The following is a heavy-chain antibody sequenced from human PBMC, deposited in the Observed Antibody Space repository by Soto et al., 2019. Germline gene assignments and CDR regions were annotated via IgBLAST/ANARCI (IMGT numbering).Heavy chain of an antibody. CDR3: AKFFVETGSNSGWPWSFHY. V-gene: IGHV3-23*01. Sequence: EVQLLESGGGLVQPGRSLRLSCAASGFTFSNPPPPPPPHAPRPGLDWVSAISGSGGTTYYADSVKGRFTISRDNSKNTLFLQMNSLRAEDAAVYYCAKFFVETGSNSGWPWSFHYWGQGTLVTVSS. J-gene: IGHJ4*02. CDR1: GFTFSNPP. D-gene: IGHD6-25*01. CDR2: ISGSGGTT.